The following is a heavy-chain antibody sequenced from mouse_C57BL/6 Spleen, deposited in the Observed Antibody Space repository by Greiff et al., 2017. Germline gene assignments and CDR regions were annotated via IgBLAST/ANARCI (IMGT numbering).Heavy chain of an antibody. J-gene: IGHJ4*01. CDR1: GYTFTSYG. V-gene: IGHV1-81*01. CDR3: ASPTAQATDYYAMDY. Sequence: VQLQQSGAELARPGASVKLSCKASGYTFTSYGISWVKQRTGQGLEWIGEIYPKSGNPYYNEKFKGKATLSADKSSSTAYMELRSRTSEDSAVYFGASPTAQATDYYAMDYWGQGTSVTVSS. D-gene: IGHD3-2*02. CDR2: IYPKSGNP.